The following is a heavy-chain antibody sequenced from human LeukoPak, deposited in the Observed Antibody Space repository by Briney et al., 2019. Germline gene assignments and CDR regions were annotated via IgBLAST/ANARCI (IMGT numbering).Heavy chain of an antibody. D-gene: IGHD6-19*01. V-gene: IGHV3-30*02. CDR3: AKGGPSVAATFDH. J-gene: IGHJ4*02. Sequence: PGRSLRLSSATSQFTSNKYGTHSVPQAPRRGLEWVAFVRYDGTTNQYSDSVKGRFFISRDNSRDMLFLRMNNLSSDDTAVYYCAKGGPSVAATFDHWGQGTRVIVSS. CDR2: VRYDGTTN. CDR1: QFTSNKYG.